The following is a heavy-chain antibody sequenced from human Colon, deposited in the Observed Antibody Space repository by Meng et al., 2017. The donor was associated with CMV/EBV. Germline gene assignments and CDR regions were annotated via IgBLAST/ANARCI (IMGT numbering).Heavy chain of an antibody. CDR1: GVTFSLYA. CDR3: ATRSGGNPYFYYNMDV. J-gene: IGHJ6*02. V-gene: IGHV3-23*01. CDR2: ISGTGGST. Sequence: GGSLRLSCTVSGVTFSLYAVTWDRQAPGKGLQWVSVISGTGGSTYYADSVQGRFTISRDTSKSTVYLQMNSLRAEDTAVYYCATRSGGNPYFYYNMDVWGQGATVTVSS. D-gene: IGHD4-23*01.